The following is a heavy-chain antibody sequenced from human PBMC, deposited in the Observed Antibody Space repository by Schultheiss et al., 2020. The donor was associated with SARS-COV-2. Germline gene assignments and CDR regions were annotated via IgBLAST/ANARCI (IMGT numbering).Heavy chain of an antibody. V-gene: IGHV3-9*01. Sequence: SCAASGFTFDDYAMHWVRQAPGKGLEWVSGISWNSGSIGYADSVKGRFTISRDNAKNSLYLQMNSLRAEDTALYYCARNRRMATKKDAFDIWGQGTMVTVSS. D-gene: IGHD5-24*01. CDR1: GFTFDDYA. J-gene: IGHJ3*02. CDR2: ISWNSGSI. CDR3: ARNRRMATKKDAFDI.